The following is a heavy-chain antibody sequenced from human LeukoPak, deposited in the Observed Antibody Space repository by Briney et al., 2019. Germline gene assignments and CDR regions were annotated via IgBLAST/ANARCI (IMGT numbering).Heavy chain of an antibody. J-gene: IGHJ4*02. CDR3: ASLYYDILTGHLYYFDY. Sequence: SETLSLTCTVSGYSISSGYYWGWIRQPPGKGLEWIGSIYYSGSTYYNPSLKSRVTISVDTSKNQFSLKLSSVTAADTAVYYCASLYYDILTGHLYYFDYWGQGTLVTVSS. V-gene: IGHV4-38-2*02. CDR1: GYSISSGYY. CDR2: IYYSGST. D-gene: IGHD3-9*01.